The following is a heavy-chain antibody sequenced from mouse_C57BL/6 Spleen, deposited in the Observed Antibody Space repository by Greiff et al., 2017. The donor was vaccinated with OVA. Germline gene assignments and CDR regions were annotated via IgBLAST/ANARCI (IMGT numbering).Heavy chain of an antibody. D-gene: IGHD1-1*01. CDR1: GYTFTSYW. J-gene: IGHJ1*03. CDR2: IHPNSGST. Sequence: QVQLQQSGAELVKPGASVKLSCKASGYTFTSYWMHWVKQRPGQGLEWIGMIHPNSGSTNYNEKFKSKATLTVDKSSSTAYMQLSSLTSEDSAVYYCARSPYYGSSYWYFDVWGTGTTVTVSS. V-gene: IGHV1-64*01. CDR3: ARSPYYGSSYWYFDV.